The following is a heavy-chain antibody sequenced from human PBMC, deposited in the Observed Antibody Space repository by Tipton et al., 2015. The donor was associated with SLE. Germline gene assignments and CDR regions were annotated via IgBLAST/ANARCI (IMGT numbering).Heavy chain of an antibody. CDR1: GGSIISSSHY. Sequence: TLSLTCTVSGGSIISSSHYWGWIRQPPGEGLEWIGYIYYREGTNYSPSLKSRVTISLDASKNQLSLKLSSVTAADTAVYYCARDGDYSDSIYKWFDPWGQGTLVTVSS. J-gene: IGHJ5*02. CDR2: IYYREGT. D-gene: IGHD4-11*01. V-gene: IGHV4-61*05. CDR3: ARDGDYSDSIYKWFDP.